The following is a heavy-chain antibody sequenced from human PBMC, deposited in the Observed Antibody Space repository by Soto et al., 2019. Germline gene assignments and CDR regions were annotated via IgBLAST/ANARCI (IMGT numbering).Heavy chain of an antibody. CDR3: ARVFKTMSFYYGMDV. CDR2: IYYTGST. D-gene: IGHD3-22*01. V-gene: IGHV4-31*03. Sequence: QVQLQESGPGLVKPSQTLSLICTVSGGSINSGGYYWSWIRQLPGKGLEWIGYIYYTGSTYYNPSLKXRXTXXVDTSANQFSLTLSSVTAADTAIYFCARVFKTMSFYYGMDVWGQGTAVAVSS. J-gene: IGHJ6*02. CDR1: GGSINSGGYY.